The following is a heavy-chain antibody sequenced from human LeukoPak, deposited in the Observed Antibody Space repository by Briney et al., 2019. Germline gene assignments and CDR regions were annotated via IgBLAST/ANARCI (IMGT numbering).Heavy chain of an antibody. CDR1: GGSISSYY. Sequence: SETLSLTCSFSGGSISSYYWSWIRQSPGKGLEGIGYIYYTGSTSFNPPLNSRVTISVDTSTNQLSLNLSSLTAADTAVYYCARAKEGVAGFFDYWGQGTLVTVSS. V-gene: IGHV4-59*01. D-gene: IGHD6-19*01. CDR3: ARAKEGVAGFFDY. CDR2: IYYTGST. J-gene: IGHJ4*02.